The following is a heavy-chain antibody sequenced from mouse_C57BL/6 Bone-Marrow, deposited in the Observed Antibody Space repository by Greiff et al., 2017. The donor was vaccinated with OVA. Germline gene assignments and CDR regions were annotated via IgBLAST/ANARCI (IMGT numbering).Heavy chain of an antibody. Sequence: EVKLVESGGGLVQPKGSLKLSCAASGFTFNTYAMHWVRQAPGKGLEWVARIRSKSSNYATYYADSVKDRFTISRDDSQSMLYLQMNNLKTEDTAMYYCLYDYDGGDYYYAMDYWGQGTSVTVSS. CDR3: LYDYDGGDYYYAMDY. D-gene: IGHD2-4*01. CDR1: GFTFNTYA. V-gene: IGHV10-3*01. J-gene: IGHJ4*01. CDR2: IRSKSSNYAT.